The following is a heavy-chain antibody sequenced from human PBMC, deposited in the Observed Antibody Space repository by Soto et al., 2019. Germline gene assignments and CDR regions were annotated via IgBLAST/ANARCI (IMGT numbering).Heavy chain of an antibody. Sequence: DVQLTESGGGLVQPGGSLRLSCGASGFSFGSDWMAWVRQAPGKGLEWVANIRKDGSKEHYADSVRGRFSVSRDNAKDSLYLQMNSLRLEDTAVYYCTRDANYRDDSAYYDGFDIWGQGTMVTVSS. CDR2: IRKDGSKE. V-gene: IGHV3-7*05. CDR3: TRDANYRDDSAYYDGFDI. J-gene: IGHJ3*02. D-gene: IGHD3-16*01. CDR1: GFSFGSDW.